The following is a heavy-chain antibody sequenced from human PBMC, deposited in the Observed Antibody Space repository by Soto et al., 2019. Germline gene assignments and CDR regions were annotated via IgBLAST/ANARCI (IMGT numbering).Heavy chain of an antibody. D-gene: IGHD3-16*01. V-gene: IGHV2-5*02. CDR2: IYWDGFK. Sequence: QITLKESGPTLVKPTQTLTLTCTFSGFSLSTRGVGVGWIRQPPGKALAWLALIYWDGFKHYSPSLESRLTIREDTAKNQVVLTMTKMDPVDTATYYCAHKGGGDRILDYWGQGTLVTVSS. J-gene: IGHJ4*02. CDR1: GFSLSTRGVG. CDR3: AHKGGGDRILDY.